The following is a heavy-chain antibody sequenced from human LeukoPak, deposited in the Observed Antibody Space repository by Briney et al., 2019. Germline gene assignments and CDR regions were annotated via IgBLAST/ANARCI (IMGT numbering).Heavy chain of an antibody. D-gene: IGHD2-8*02. CDR1: GYSFSGQY. Sequence: ASVKVSCKASGYSFSGQYIHWVRQAPGQGLEWMGWINPDSGGTKYAQKVQGRATTTRDTSISTVYMELSGLRFDDTALYYCARSTGRRNWFDPWGQGTLVTVSS. V-gene: IGHV1-2*02. CDR3: ARSTGRRNWFDP. CDR2: INPDSGGT. J-gene: IGHJ5*02.